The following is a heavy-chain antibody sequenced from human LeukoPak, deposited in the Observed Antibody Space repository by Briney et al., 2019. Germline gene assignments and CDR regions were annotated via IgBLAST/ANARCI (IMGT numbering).Heavy chain of an antibody. CDR3: ARDIKLGSPSGG. CDR2: ISYDGSNK. V-gene: IGHV3-30-3*01. CDR1: GFTFSSHW. D-gene: IGHD1-26*01. Sequence: PGGSLRLSCAASGFTFSSHWMNWVRRAPGKGLEWVAVISYDGSNKYYADSVKGRFTISRDNSKNTLYLQMNSLRAEDTAVYYCARDIKLGSPSGGWGQGTLVTVSS. J-gene: IGHJ4*02.